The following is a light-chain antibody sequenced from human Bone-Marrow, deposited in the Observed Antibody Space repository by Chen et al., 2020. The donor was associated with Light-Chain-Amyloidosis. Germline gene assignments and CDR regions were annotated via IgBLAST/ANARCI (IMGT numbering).Light chain of an antibody. CDR1: GSNIGSHD. CDR2: KND. Sequence: HSVLTQPPSTSATPGQPVTISCSGSGSNIGSHDVFWYQQVPGKAPKLLIFKNDQRPSGVPDRFSACKSGTAASQAIRGLRSEDEADYHCATWDGSRSGVVFGGGTKVTVL. J-gene: IGLJ2*01. V-gene: IGLV1-47*01. CDR3: ATWDGSRSGVV.